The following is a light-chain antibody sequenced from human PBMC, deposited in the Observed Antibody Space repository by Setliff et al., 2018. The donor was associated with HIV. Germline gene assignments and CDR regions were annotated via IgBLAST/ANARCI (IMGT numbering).Light chain of an antibody. CDR2: DVT. V-gene: IGLV2-11*01. Sequence: QSVLTQPRSVSGSPGQSVTTSCTGTSSDVGGYMYVSWYQQHPGKAPKLMIYDVTKRPSGVPDRFSGSKSGNTASLTISGLQAEDEADYYCCSYAGTYTVVFGGGTKVTVL. CDR1: SSDVGGYMY. CDR3: CSYAGTYTVV. J-gene: IGLJ2*01.